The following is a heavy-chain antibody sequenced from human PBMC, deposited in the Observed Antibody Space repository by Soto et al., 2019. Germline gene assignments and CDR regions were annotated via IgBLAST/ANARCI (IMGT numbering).Heavy chain of an antibody. CDR1: GGSFSGYY. V-gene: IGHV4-34*01. Sequence: SETLSLTCAVYGGSFSGYYWSWIRQPPGKGLEWIGEINHSGSTNYNPSLKSRVTISVDTSKNQFSLKLSSVTAADTAVYYCARGCGVVGATTVLAFDIWGQGTMVTVSS. CDR3: ARGCGVVGATTVLAFDI. J-gene: IGHJ3*02. CDR2: INHSGST. D-gene: IGHD1-26*01.